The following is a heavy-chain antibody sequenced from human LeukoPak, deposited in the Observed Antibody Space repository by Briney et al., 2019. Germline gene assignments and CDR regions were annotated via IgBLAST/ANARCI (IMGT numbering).Heavy chain of an antibody. CDR2: IYYSGST. V-gene: IGHV4-59*01. CDR1: GGSISSYY. J-gene: IGHJ6*03. D-gene: IGHD1-26*01. Sequence: PSETLSLTCTVSGGSISSYYWSWIRQPPGKGLEWIGYIYYSGSTNYNPSLKSRVTISVDTSKNQFSLKLSSVTAADTAVYYCARGRSSTYYYMDVWGKGTTVTLSS. CDR3: ARGRSSTYYYMDV.